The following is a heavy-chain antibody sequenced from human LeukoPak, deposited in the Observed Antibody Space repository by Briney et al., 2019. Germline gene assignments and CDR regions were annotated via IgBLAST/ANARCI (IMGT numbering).Heavy chain of an antibody. J-gene: IGHJ5*02. CDR2: IYYSGST. V-gene: IGHV4-39*01. Sequence: SETLSLTCTVSGGSISSSSYYWGWIRQPPGEGLEWIGSIYYSGSTYYNPSLKSRVTISVDTSKNQFSLKLSSVTAADTAVYYCARLGSYIRYPWGQGTLVTVSS. D-gene: IGHD3-9*01. CDR1: GGSISSSSYY. CDR3: ARLGSYIRYP.